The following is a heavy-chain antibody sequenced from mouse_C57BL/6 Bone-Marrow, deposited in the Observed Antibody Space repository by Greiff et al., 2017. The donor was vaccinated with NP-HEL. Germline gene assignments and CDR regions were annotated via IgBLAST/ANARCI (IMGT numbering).Heavy chain of an antibody. J-gene: IGHJ4*01. D-gene: IGHD1-1*01. CDR2: IYPGSGST. CDR1: GYTFTSYW. V-gene: IGHV1-55*01. Sequence: QVHVKQPGAELVKPGASVKMSCKASGYTFTSYWITWVKQRPGQGLEWIGDIYPGSGSTNYNEKFKSKATLTVDTSSSTAYMQLSSLTSEDSAVYYCARSHYGSSFRAMDYWGQGTSVTVSS. CDR3: ARSHYGSSFRAMDY.